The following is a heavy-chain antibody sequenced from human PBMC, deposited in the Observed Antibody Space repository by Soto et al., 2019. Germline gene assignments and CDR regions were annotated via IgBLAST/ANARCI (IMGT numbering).Heavy chain of an antibody. D-gene: IGHD2-15*01. CDR1: GYSFTSYW. CDR2: IYPGDSDT. CDR3: ATSATVGDAFDI. V-gene: IGHV5-51*01. Sequence: PGEPLNSCFKGSGYSFTSYWIGWVRQMPGKVLGLMGIIYPGDSDTRYSPSFQGQVTISADKSISTAYLQWSSLKASATAMYYCATSATVGDAFDIWGQWTMVTVS. J-gene: IGHJ3*02.